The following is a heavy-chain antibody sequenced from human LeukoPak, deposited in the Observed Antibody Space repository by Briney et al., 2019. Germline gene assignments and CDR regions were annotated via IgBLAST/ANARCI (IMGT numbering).Heavy chain of an antibody. CDR3: AKGSRWLVGVFES. J-gene: IGHJ5*01. CDR2: ISWNSDST. D-gene: IGHD6-19*01. Sequence: GGSLRLSCAASGFTFDEYAMHWVRQAPGKGLEWVSGISWNSDSTGYVDSVKGRFTISRDNAKNSLYLQMNSLRTEDTALYFCAKGSRWLVGVFESWGQGTLVTVSS. V-gene: IGHV3-9*01. CDR1: GFTFDEYA.